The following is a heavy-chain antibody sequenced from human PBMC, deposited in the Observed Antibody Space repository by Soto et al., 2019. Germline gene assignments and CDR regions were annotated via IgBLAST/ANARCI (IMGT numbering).Heavy chain of an antibody. Sequence: SETLSLTCAVSGYSISSGYYAGWLRQPPGKGLEWIGRIYHSGSTSYNPPLKSRVTISVDTSKNQFSLKLSSVTAADTAVYYCAQTVPATAAGFDYWGQGTLVTVSS. D-gene: IGHD2-2*01. J-gene: IGHJ4*02. CDR1: GYSISSGYY. CDR2: IYHSGST. V-gene: IGHV4-38-2*01. CDR3: AQTVPATAAGFDY.